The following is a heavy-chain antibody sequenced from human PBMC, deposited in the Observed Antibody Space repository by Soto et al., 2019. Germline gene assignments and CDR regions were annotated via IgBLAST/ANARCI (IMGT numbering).Heavy chain of an antibody. D-gene: IGHD6-13*01. CDR3: AKDGSSGVAAAGTTTFDF. CDR1: GFTFSSYG. Sequence: GGSLRLSCAASGFTFSSYGMHWVRQAPGKGLEWVAVISYDGSNKYYADSVKGRFTISRDNSKNTLYLQMNSLRAEDTAVYYCAKDGSSGVAAAGTTTFDFWAQGNLVTVSS. CDR2: ISYDGSNK. V-gene: IGHV3-30*18. J-gene: IGHJ4*02.